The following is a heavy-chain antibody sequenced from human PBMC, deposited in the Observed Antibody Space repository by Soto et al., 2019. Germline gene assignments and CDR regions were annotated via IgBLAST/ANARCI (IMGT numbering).Heavy chain of an antibody. CDR2: IYYSGST. CDR3: ARQPVYDFWSGYLYYYYYGMDV. D-gene: IGHD3-3*01. J-gene: IGHJ6*02. V-gene: IGHV4-39*01. Sequence: SETLSLTCTVSGGSISSSSYYWGWIRQPPWKGLEWIGSIYYSGSTYYNPSLKSRVTISVDTSKNQFSLKLSSVTAADTAVYYCARQPVYDFWSGYLYYYYYGMDVWGQGXTVTVYS. CDR1: GGSISSSSYY.